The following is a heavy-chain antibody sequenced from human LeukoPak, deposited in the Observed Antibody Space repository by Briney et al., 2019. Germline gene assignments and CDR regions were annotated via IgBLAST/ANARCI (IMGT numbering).Heavy chain of an antibody. V-gene: IGHV1-18*01. CDR2: ISAYNTNT. CDR3: ARAPFSSGWYLPWGYMDV. Sequence: GASVKVSCKASGYTFSTYGISWVRQAPGQGLEWMAWISAYNTNTNYAQKFQGRVTMTTDTSTSTAYMGLRSLRSDDTAVYYCARAPFSSGWYLPWGYMDVWGKGTTVTISS. CDR1: GYTFSTYG. J-gene: IGHJ6*03. D-gene: IGHD6-19*01.